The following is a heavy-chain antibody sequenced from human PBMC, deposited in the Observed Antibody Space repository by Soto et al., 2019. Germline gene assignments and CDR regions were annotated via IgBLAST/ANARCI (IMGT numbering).Heavy chain of an antibody. CDR3: AREGSSGWFLFFDY. Sequence: EVQLVESGGGLVKPGGSPRLSCAASGFTFSSYSMNWVRQAPGKGLEWVSSISSSSSYIYYADSVKGRFTISRDNAKNSLYLQMNSLRAEDTAVYYCAREGSSGWFLFFDYWGQGTLVTVSS. D-gene: IGHD6-19*01. J-gene: IGHJ4*02. CDR2: ISSSSSYI. CDR1: GFTFSSYS. V-gene: IGHV3-21*01.